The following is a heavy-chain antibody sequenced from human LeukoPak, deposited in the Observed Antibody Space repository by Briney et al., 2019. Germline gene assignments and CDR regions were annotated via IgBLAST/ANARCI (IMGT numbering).Heavy chain of an antibody. CDR2: IIPVVGIL. D-gene: IGHD1-1*01. Sequence: VASVKVSCKASGGTFSSYGINWVRQAPGLWLAWMARIIPVVGILNYAQKFQGRVTITADNSTSTAYMELSSLRSDDTAVYYCARGGSYYFYNGMDVWGQGTTVTVSS. V-gene: IGHV1-69*04. CDR1: GGTFSSYG. J-gene: IGHJ6*02. CDR3: ARGGSYYFYNGMDV.